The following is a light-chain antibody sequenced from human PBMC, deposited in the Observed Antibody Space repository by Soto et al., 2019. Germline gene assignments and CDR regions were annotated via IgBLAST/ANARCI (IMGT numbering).Light chain of an antibody. Sequence: QSLLTQPASVSGSPGQSITFSCTGTISDIGVYNYVSWYQQHPGKAPKLMIYEVNNRPSGVSNRFSGSKSGNTASLTISGLQAEDEADYYCRSYTTSNTYVFGTGTKVTVL. J-gene: IGLJ1*01. CDR1: ISDIGVYNY. CDR2: EVN. V-gene: IGLV2-14*01. CDR3: RSYTTSNTYV.